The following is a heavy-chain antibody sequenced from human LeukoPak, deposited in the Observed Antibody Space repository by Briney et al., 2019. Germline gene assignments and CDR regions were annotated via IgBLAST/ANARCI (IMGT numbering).Heavy chain of an antibody. Sequence: GGSLRLSCAASGFTFSDYSMNWVRQAPGKGLVWVSYISSSSSPIYYADSVKGRFTISRDNAKNSLYLQMNSLRDEDTAVYYCARYSSAYSSYYFDYWGQGTLVTVSS. CDR1: GFTFSDYS. J-gene: IGHJ4*02. CDR3: ARYSSAYSSYYFDY. CDR2: ISSSSSPI. D-gene: IGHD3-22*01. V-gene: IGHV3-48*02.